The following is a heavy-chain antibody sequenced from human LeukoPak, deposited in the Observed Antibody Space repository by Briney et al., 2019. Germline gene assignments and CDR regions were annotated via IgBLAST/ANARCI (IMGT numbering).Heavy chain of an antibody. CDR1: GYTFTGYY. CDR2: INPNSGGT. CDR3: ARSLVGAISFDY. D-gene: IGHD1-26*01. Sequence: GASVKVSFKASGYTFTGYYMHWVRQAPGQGLEWMGWINPNSGGTNYAQKFQGRVTMTRDTSISTAYMELSRLRSDDTAVYYCARSLVGAISFDYWGQGTLVTVSS. J-gene: IGHJ4*02. V-gene: IGHV1-2*02.